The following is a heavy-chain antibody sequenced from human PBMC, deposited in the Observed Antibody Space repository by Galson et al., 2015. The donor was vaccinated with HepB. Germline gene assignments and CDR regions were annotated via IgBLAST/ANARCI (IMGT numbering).Heavy chain of an antibody. J-gene: IGHJ4*02. D-gene: IGHD2-2*03. CDR1: GFPFGDYY. CDR2: ISNTGDTK. CDR3: AGRVGLNY. Sequence: SLRLSCAAAGFPFGDYYMSWFRQAPGKGLEWVSYISNTGDTKYYADSVKGRFTISRDNTENSLYLHMNSLGVEDTAVYYCAGRVGLNYWGQGTLVTVSS. V-gene: IGHV3-11*01.